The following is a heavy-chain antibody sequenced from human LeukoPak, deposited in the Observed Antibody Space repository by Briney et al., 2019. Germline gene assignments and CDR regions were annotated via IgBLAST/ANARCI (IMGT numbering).Heavy chain of an antibody. D-gene: IGHD6-13*01. J-gene: IGHJ4*02. V-gene: IGHV3-11*01. CDR3: AMDSAAAGTDN. Sequence: GGSLRLSCAASGFTFSDYYMSWIRQAAGKGLEWVSYIRSSVSTIYYADSVKGRFTISRDNAKNSLYLQMNSLRAEDTAVHYCAMDSAAAGTDNWGQGTLVTVSS. CDR1: GFTFSDYY. CDR2: IRSSVSTI.